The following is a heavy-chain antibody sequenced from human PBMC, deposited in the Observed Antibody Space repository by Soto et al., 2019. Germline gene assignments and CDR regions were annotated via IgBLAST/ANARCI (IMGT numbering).Heavy chain of an antibody. CDR3: AKATATGGGAFDI. Sequence: GGSLRLSCAASGFTCRSYDMSWVRQAPGKGLEWVSTILVGGSTHYPDSVKGRFTISRDNSKNTVFLQMNSLTARDTAVYYCAKATATGGGAFDICGQGTMVTVSS. V-gene: IGHV3-23*01. J-gene: IGHJ3*02. CDR2: ILVGGST. CDR1: GFTCRSYD. D-gene: IGHD2-8*02.